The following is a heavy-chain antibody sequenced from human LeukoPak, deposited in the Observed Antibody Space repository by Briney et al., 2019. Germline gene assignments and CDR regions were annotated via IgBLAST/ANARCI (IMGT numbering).Heavy chain of an antibody. V-gene: IGHV3-7*03. CDR3: AKAYGSGSYYLLSYYMDV. CDR1: GFTFSSYW. CDR2: IKQDGSEK. D-gene: IGHD3-10*01. J-gene: IGHJ6*03. Sequence: PGGSLRLSCAASGFTFSSYWMSWVRQAPGKGLEWVANIKQDGSEKYYVDSVKGRFTISRDNAKNSLYLQMNSLRAEDTAVYYCAKAYGSGSYYLLSYYMDVWGKGTTVTISS.